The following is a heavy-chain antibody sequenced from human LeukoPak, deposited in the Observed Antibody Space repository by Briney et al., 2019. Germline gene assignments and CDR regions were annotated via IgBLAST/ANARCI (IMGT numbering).Heavy chain of an antibody. D-gene: IGHD6-13*01. J-gene: IGHJ4*02. CDR3: AKDIDRKQQFYYLFDY. CDR1: GFTFSSYS. V-gene: IGHV3-21*04. CDR2: ISSSSSYI. Sequence: KAGGSLRLSCAASGFTFSSYSMNWVRQAPGKGLEWVSSISSSSSYIYYADSVKGRFTISRDNAKNSLYLQMNSLRAEDTALYYCAKDIDRKQQFYYLFDYWGQGTLVTVSS.